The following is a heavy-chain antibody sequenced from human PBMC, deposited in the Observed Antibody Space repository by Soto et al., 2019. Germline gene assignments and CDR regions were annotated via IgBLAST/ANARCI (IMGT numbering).Heavy chain of an antibody. CDR3: ASSPLIYSGYLN. D-gene: IGHD5-12*01. CDR2: ISSSSSYI. Sequence: EVQLVESGGGLVKPGGSLRLSCAASGFTFSSYSMNWVRQAPGKGLEWVSSISSSSSYIYYADSVKGRFTISRDNAKNSLYQQINSLRAEYTAVYYCASSPLIYSGYLNWGQGTLVTVSS. V-gene: IGHV3-21*01. J-gene: IGHJ4*02. CDR1: GFTFSSYS.